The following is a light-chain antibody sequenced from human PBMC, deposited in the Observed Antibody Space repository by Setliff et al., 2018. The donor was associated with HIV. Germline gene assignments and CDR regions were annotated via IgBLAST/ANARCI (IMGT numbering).Light chain of an antibody. Sequence: QSALTQPASVSGSPGQSITISCTGTSSDVGGYNYVSWYQQHPGKAPKLMIYEVSNRPSGVSNRFSGSESGNTASLTISGLQAEDEADYYCSSYTSSSTHVIFGGGTK. CDR1: SSDVGGYNY. CDR3: SSYTSSSTHVI. CDR2: EVS. V-gene: IGLV2-14*01. J-gene: IGLJ2*01.